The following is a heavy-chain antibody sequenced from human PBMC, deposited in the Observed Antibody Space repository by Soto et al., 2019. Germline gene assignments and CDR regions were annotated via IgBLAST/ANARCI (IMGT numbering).Heavy chain of an antibody. V-gene: IGHV3-53*01. D-gene: IGHD6-13*01. CDR2: IFSGGST. CDR1: GFTVSSNY. Sequence: EVQLVEPGGGLIQPGGSLRLSCAASGFTVSSNYMSWVRQAPGKGLEWVSVIFSGGSTYYADAVKGRFTISRDNSKNMLDLQMNGLRAEDTAVYYCTRDLPGYGSSWPREWGQGTLVTVSS. CDR3: TRDLPGYGSSWPRE. J-gene: IGHJ4*02.